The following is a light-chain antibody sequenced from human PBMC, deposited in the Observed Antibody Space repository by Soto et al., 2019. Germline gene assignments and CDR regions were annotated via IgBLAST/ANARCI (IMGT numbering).Light chain of an antibody. V-gene: IGLV3-9*01. Sequence: SYELTQPLSVSVALGQTARITCGGNNIGSKNVHWYQQKPGQAPVLVIYRDSNRPSGIPVRFSGSNSGNTATLTISRAQAGDEADYYCQVWDSNTASYVFGTGTKLTVL. CDR3: QVWDSNTASYV. CDR2: RDS. CDR1: NIGSKN. J-gene: IGLJ1*01.